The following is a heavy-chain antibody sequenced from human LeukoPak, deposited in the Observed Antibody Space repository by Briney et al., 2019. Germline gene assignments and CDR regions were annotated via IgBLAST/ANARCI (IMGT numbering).Heavy chain of an antibody. Sequence: GASVKVSCKASGYTFTGYYMHWVRQAPGQGLEWMGWINPNSGGTNYAQKFQGRVTMTRDTSISTAYMELSRLRSDDTAVYYCARVRVGATAADAFDIWGQGTMVTVSS. D-gene: IGHD1-26*01. CDR2: INPNSGGT. CDR3: ARVRVGATAADAFDI. J-gene: IGHJ3*02. CDR1: GYTFTGYY. V-gene: IGHV1-2*02.